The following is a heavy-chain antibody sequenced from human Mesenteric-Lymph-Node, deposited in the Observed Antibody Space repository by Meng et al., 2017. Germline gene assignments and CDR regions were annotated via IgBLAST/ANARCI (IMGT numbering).Heavy chain of an antibody. Sequence: LLHPPPTLSLTCSVSGGSISSGDYYWIWIRQPPGKGLEWIGYIYYSGSTYSNASLKSRVTISIDRSKNQFSLKLSSVTAADTAVYYCARDRKHYGERGWFDPWGQGTLVTVSS. CDR1: GGSISSGDYY. CDR2: IYYSGST. J-gene: IGHJ5*02. V-gene: IGHV4-30-4*01. D-gene: IGHD4-17*01. CDR3: ARDRKHYGERGWFDP.